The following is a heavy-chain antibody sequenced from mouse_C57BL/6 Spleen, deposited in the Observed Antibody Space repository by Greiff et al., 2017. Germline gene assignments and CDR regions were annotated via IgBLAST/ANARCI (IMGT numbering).Heavy chain of an antibody. CDR3: ARDDRGENYFDY. CDR2: INYDGSST. Sequence: VQLVESEGGLVQPGSSMKLSCTASGFTFSDYYMAWVRQVPEKGLEWVANINYDGSSTYYLDSLKSRFIISRDNAKNILYLQMSSLKSEDTATYYCARDDRGENYFDYWGQGTTLTVSS. CDR1: GFTFSDYY. D-gene: IGHD3-2*01. V-gene: IGHV5-16*01. J-gene: IGHJ2*01.